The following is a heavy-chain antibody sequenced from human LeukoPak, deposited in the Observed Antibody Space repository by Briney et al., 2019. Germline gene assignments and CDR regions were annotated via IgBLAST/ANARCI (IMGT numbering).Heavy chain of an antibody. CDR2: IYYSGST. Sequence: SETLSLTCAVYGGSFSGYYWSWIRQPPGKGLEWIGSIYYSGSTYYNPSLKSRVTISVDTSKNQFSLKLSSVTAADTAVYYCAREGGEYDSSGYLDYWGQGTLVTVSS. CDR3: AREGGEYDSSGYLDY. D-gene: IGHD3-22*01. J-gene: IGHJ4*02. CDR1: GGSFSGYY. V-gene: IGHV4-34*01.